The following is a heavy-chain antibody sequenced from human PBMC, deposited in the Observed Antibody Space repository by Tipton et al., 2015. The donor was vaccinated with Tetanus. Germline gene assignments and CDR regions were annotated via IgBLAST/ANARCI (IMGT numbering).Heavy chain of an antibody. Sequence: TLSLTCAVYGGSFSGYYWSWIRQPPGKGLEWIGEINHRGSTNYNPSLKSRVPISVDTPKNQFSLKLSSVTAADTAVYYCARALFSYGYLDYWGQGTLVTVSS. CDR2: INHRGST. J-gene: IGHJ4*02. CDR3: ARALFSYGYLDY. V-gene: IGHV4-34*01. CDR1: GGSFSGYY. D-gene: IGHD5-18*01.